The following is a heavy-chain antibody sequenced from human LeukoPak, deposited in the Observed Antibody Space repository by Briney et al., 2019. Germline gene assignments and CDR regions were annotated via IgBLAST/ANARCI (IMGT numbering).Heavy chain of an antibody. CDR3: ARMSPGYSSGWYPNWYFDL. CDR1: GGSISSYY. V-gene: IGHV4-59*08. D-gene: IGHD6-19*01. CDR2: IYYSGST. J-gene: IGHJ2*01. Sequence: SETLSLTCTVSGGSISSYYWSWIRQPPGKGLEWIGYIYYSGSTNYNPSLKSRVTISVDTSKNQFSLKLSSVTAADTAVYYCARMSPGYSSGWYPNWYFDLWGRGTLVTVSS.